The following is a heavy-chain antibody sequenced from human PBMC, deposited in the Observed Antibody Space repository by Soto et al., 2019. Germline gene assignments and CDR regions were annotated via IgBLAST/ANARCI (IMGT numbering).Heavy chain of an antibody. Sequence: EVPLLEAGGGLVQPGGSLRLSCAASGFTFGDYHINLVRQGPGKGLEWVSGITGRGGAAYYADCVKGRFIISRDNSNDMLPLQRDGLKVDVTAVYYCAKEGRSAVSWSPGDSWGQGALVTVSS. J-gene: IGHJ5*01. V-gene: IGHV3-23*01. CDR3: AKEGRSAVSWSPGDS. D-gene: IGHD6-13*01. CDR1: GFTFGDYH. CDR2: ITGRGGAA.